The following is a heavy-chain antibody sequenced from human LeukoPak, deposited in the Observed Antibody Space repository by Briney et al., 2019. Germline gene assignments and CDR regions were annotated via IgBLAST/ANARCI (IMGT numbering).Heavy chain of an antibody. CDR2: ISSSSSYI. V-gene: IGHV3-21*01. J-gene: IGHJ4*02. CDR3: ARDYIAAAGLIDY. Sequence: PGGSLRLSCAASGFTFSSYSMNWVRQAPGKGLEWVSSISSSSSYIYYADSVKGRFTISRDNAKNSLYLQMNSLRAEDTAVYYCARDYIAAAGLIDYWGQGTLVTVSS. D-gene: IGHD6-13*01. CDR1: GFTFSSYS.